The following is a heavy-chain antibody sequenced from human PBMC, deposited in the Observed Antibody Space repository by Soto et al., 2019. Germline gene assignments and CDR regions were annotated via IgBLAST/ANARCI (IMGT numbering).Heavy chain of an antibody. Sequence: SQTLSLTCVISGDSVSSTSAAWSWIRQSPSRGLEWLGRTYYRSKWYSDYAVSVKSRITINPDTSKNQSSLQLNSVTPEDTAVYYCARGSYYSGWVWGQGTLVTAPQ. CDR1: GDSVSSTSAA. CDR3: ARGSYYSGWV. V-gene: IGHV6-1*01. CDR2: TYYRSKWYS. D-gene: IGHD6-19*01. J-gene: IGHJ4*02.